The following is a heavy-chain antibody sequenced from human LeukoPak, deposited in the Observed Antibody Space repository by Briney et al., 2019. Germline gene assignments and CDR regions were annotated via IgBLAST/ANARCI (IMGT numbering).Heavy chain of an antibody. D-gene: IGHD4-17*01. V-gene: IGHV4-34*01. J-gene: IGHJ5*02. Sequence: SETLSLTCAVYGGSFSGYYWSWIRQSPGKGLEWIGEINHSGSTNYNPSLKSRVTISVDTSKNQFSLKLSSVTAADTAVYYCARGRTHDYGDSNWFDPWGQGTLVTVSS. CDR2: INHSGST. CDR1: GGSFSGYY. CDR3: ARGRTHDYGDSNWFDP.